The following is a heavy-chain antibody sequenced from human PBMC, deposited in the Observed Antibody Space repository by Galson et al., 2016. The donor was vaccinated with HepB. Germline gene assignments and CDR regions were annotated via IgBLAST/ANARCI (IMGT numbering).Heavy chain of an antibody. Sequence: SETLSLTCTVPGDSIRSYYWSWIRQPPGKGLEWIGYFYHTGSAKHNPSLKSRVTMSVDTSKNQFSLKLNSVTAADTAVYYCATLGSGAYYRRDGFDIWGQGTTVTVS. V-gene: IGHV4-59*01. D-gene: IGHD3-10*01. CDR3: ATLGSGAYYRRDGFDI. CDR1: GDSIRSYY. CDR2: FYHTGSA. J-gene: IGHJ3*02.